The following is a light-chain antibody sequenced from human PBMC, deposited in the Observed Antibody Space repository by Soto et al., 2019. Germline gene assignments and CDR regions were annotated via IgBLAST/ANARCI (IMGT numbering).Light chain of an antibody. CDR2: GHN. J-gene: IGLJ1*01. V-gene: IGLV1-40*01. CDR3: QSYDSTLSARYV. Sequence: QSVLTQPPSVSGAPRQRVTISCTGSYSNIGAGHDVHWYQQVPGTVPKLLIYGHNKRPSGVSDRFSGSTSGSSAFLTITGLQAEDEADYYCQSYDSTLSARYVFGTGTKLTVL. CDR1: YSNIGAGHD.